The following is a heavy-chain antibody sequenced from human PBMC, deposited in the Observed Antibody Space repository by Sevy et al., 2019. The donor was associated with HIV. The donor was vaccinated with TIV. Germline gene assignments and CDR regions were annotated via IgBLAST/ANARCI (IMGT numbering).Heavy chain of an antibody. V-gene: IGHV3-7*03. CDR2: IKVDGSEQ. CDR1: GFTVRSYW. Sequence: GGSLRLSCAVSGFTVRSYWMSWVRQAPGKGLEWVAHIKVDGSEQYHVDSVKGRFTISRDNAKNSLFLQMNSLRVEDTAVYYCARDCSSTSCLWGLDVWGQGTAVTVSS. D-gene: IGHD2-2*01. CDR3: ARDCSSTSCLWGLDV. J-gene: IGHJ6*02.